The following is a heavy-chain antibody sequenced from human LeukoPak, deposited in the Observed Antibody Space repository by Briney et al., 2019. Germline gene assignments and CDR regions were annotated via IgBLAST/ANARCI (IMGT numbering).Heavy chain of an antibody. CDR2: IIPILGIA. CDR3: VRDSRPPDSRQFWAVNLFDS. D-gene: IGHD3-16*01. Sequence: ASVKVSCKASGGTFSSYAISWVRQAPGQGLEWMGRIIPILGIANYAQKFQGRVTITADKSTSTAYMELRSLRSDDTAVYYCVRDSRPPDSRQFWAVNLFDSWGQGTLVTVSS. V-gene: IGHV1-69*04. CDR1: GGTFSSYA. J-gene: IGHJ5*01.